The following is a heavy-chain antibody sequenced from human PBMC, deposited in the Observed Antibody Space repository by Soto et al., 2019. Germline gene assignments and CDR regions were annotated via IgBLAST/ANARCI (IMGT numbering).Heavy chain of an antibody. CDR3: AEGHGVTMVRGVTGAFDI. Sequence: QVQLVQSGAEVKKPGSSVKVSCQASGGTFSSYAISWVRQAPGQGLEWMGGIIPIFGTANYAQKFQGRVTITADESTSTAYMGLISLRSKDTAVYYCAEGHGVTMVRGVTGAFDICGQGTMVTVSS. J-gene: IGHJ3*02. CDR1: GGTFSSYA. CDR2: IIPIFGTA. D-gene: IGHD3-10*01. V-gene: IGHV1-69*01.